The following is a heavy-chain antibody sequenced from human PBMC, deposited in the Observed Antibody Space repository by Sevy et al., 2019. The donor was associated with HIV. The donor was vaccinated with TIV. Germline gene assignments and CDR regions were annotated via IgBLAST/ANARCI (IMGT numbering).Heavy chain of an antibody. D-gene: IGHD3-10*01. CDR3: ARDYSGSGSYYISNWFDP. Sequence: ASVKVPCKTSGYTFTTYAIHWVRQAPGQRLEWMGWINAGNGNTKYSQNFQGRVTITRDTSASTAYMELGSLRVEDTAVYYCARDYSGSGSYYISNWFDPWGQGTLVTVSS. CDR1: GYTFTTYA. V-gene: IGHV1-3*01. CDR2: INAGNGNT. J-gene: IGHJ5*02.